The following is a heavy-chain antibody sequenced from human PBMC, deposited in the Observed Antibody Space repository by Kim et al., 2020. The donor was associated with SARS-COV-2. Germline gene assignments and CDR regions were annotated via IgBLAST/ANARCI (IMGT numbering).Heavy chain of an antibody. Sequence: ASVKVSCKPSGYSFTDYYIHWVRQAPGQGLEWMGRITSKSGGTISAPTFQGRVIMTRDTSVATASLELKRLTSDDTAVYFCARSTVVTSILDDFWGQGTLVTVSS. V-gene: IGHV1-2*06. D-gene: IGHD2-21*02. J-gene: IGHJ4*02. CDR3: ARSTVVTSILDDF. CDR2: ITSKSGGT. CDR1: GYSFTDYY.